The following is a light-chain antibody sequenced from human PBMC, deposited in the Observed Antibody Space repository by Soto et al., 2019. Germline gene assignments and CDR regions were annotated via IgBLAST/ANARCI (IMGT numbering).Light chain of an antibody. V-gene: IGKV3-20*01. CDR2: GAS. CDR3: QQYGSSPQT. J-gene: IGKJ1*01. Sequence: DIVLTQSQGTLSLSPGERATLSCRARQSVSSSYLAWYQQKPGQAPRLLIYGASSRATGIPDRFSGSGSGTDFTLTISRLQPEDFAVYYCQQYGSSPQTFGQGTKVEIK. CDR1: QSVSSSY.